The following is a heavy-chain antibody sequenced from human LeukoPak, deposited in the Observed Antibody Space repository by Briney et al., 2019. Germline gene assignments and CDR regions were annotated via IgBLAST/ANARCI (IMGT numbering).Heavy chain of an antibody. CDR2: IFHDGRT. CDR3: ARYGSGYSFDY. J-gene: IGHJ4*02. Sequence: SETLSLTCAVSGGAITSSNWWSWVRQSPGKGLEWIGEIFHDGRTNYNPSLKSRVTFSVDKSTHRFSLKLGSVTAADAAVYFCARYGSGYSFDYWGQGTLVTVSS. V-gene: IGHV4-4*02. D-gene: IGHD5-18*01. CDR1: GGAITSSNW.